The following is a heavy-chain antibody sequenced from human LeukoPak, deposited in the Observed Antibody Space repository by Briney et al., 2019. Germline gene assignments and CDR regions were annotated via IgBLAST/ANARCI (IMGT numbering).Heavy chain of an antibody. J-gene: IGHJ4*02. CDR2: INPSGGST. V-gene: IGHV1-46*01. D-gene: IGHD1-7*01. CDR1: GYTFTSCY. Sequence: TSVKVSCKASGYTFTSCYMHWVRQAPGQGLEWMGIINPSGGSTSYAQKFQGRVTMTRDTSTSTVYMELSSLRSEDTAVYYCARDSRLTGTTLLPNYWGQGTLVTVSS. CDR3: ARDSRLTGTTLLPNY.